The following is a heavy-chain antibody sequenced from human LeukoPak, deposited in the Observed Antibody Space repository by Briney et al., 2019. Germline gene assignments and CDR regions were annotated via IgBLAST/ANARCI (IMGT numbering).Heavy chain of an antibody. CDR3: ARDGGYGDY. CDR1: GRSFSGYY. J-gene: IGHJ4*02. Sequence: SETLSLTCAVYGRSFSGYYWSWIRQPPGKGLEWIGEINHSGSTNYNPSLKSRVTISVDTSKNQFSLKLSSVTAADTAVYYCARDGGYGDYWGQGTLVTVSS. V-gene: IGHV4-34*01. CDR2: INHSGST. D-gene: IGHD5-12*01.